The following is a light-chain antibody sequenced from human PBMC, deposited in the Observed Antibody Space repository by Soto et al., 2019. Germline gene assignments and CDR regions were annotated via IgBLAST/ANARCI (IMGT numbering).Light chain of an antibody. J-gene: IGKJ5*01. CDR1: QSVSSY. CDR3: QRRSNWPPVT. CDR2: DAS. V-gene: IGKV3-11*01. Sequence: EIVLTQSPATLSLSPGERATLSCRASQSVSSYLAGYQQKPGQAPRLLIYDASNSATGIPARFSGSGSGTDFTLTISSLEPEDFAVYYCQRRSNWPPVTFGQGTRLEIK.